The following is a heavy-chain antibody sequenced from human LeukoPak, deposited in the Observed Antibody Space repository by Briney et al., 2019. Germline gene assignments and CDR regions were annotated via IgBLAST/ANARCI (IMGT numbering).Heavy chain of an antibody. CDR3: ARALRLGVVVVAATLGY. Sequence: ASVKVSCKASGYTFTSYYMHWVRQAPGQGLEWMGIINPSGGSTSYAQKFQGRVTMTRDTSTSTVYMELSSLRSEDTAVYYCARALRLGVVVVAATLGYWGQGTLVTVSS. J-gene: IGHJ4*02. CDR2: INPSGGST. CDR1: GYTFTSYY. V-gene: IGHV1-46*01. D-gene: IGHD2-15*01.